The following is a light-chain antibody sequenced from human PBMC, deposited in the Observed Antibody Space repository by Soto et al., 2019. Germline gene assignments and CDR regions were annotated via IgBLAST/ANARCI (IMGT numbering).Light chain of an antibody. CDR3: QKYSSVPV. Sequence: DIRMTQSRTSLSASVGDRVTSTCRASQDIRNFVAWYQQKPGKAPKLLIYAASTLQSGVPSRFSGSGSGTDFTLTINSLQPEDVATYSCQKYSSVPVFGPGTKVEIK. J-gene: IGKJ3*01. CDR2: AAS. V-gene: IGKV1-27*01. CDR1: QDIRNF.